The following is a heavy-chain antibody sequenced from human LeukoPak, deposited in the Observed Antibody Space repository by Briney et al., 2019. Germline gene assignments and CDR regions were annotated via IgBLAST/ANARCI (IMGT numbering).Heavy chain of an antibody. V-gene: IGHV1-8*01. CDR2: MNPDSGNT. D-gene: IGHD3-10*01. Sequence: ASVKVSCKATGYTFTASDVNWVRQATGQALEWMGWMNPDSGNTGYAQKFQGRVTMTRNTSISTAYMELNSLTSEDTAVYYCVRGSRVSRGVDGDYWGQGTLVTVSS. CDR3: VRGSRVSRGVDGDY. J-gene: IGHJ4*02. CDR1: GYTFTASD.